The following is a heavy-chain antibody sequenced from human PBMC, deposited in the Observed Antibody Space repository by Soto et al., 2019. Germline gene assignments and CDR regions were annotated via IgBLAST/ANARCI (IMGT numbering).Heavy chain of an antibody. V-gene: IGHV3-30*18. CDR1: GFTFSSYG. J-gene: IGHJ6*03. Sequence: GGSLRLSCAASGFTFSSYGMHWVRQAPGKGLEWVAVISYDGSNKYYADSVKGRFTISRDNSKNTLYLQMNSLRAEDTAVYYCAKDRKYCSSTSCRRSYYYYYYMDVWGKGTTVTVSS. D-gene: IGHD2-2*01. CDR3: AKDRKYCSSTSCRRSYYYYYYMDV. CDR2: ISYDGSNK.